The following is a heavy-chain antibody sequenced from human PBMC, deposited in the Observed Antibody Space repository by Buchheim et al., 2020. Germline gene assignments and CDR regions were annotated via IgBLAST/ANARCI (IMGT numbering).Heavy chain of an antibody. V-gene: IGHV1-69*06. Sequence: QVQLVQSGAEVKKPGSSVKVSCKASGGTFSSYAISWVRQAPGQGLEWMGGIIPIFGTANYAQKFQARVTIHATNSPNTTYLELSSLRSEDTAVYYCARVGSSSSNYYYGMDVWGQGTT. CDR3: ARVGSSSSNYYYGMDV. CDR1: GGTFSSYA. J-gene: IGHJ6*02. CDR2: IIPIFGTA. D-gene: IGHD6-6*01.